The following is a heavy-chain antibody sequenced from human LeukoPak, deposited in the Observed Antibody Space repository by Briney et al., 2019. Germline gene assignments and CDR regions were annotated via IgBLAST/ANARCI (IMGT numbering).Heavy chain of an antibody. CDR1: GGTFSSYA. CDR3: ARDWRGSGSYYANWFDP. Sequence: PAASVKVSCKASGGTFSSYAISWVRQAPGQGLEWMGGIIPIFGTANYAQKFQGRVTITADESTSTAYMELSSLRSEDTAVYYCARDWRGSGSYYANWFDPWGQGTLVTVSS. J-gene: IGHJ5*02. V-gene: IGHV1-69*13. CDR2: IIPIFGTA. D-gene: IGHD3-10*01.